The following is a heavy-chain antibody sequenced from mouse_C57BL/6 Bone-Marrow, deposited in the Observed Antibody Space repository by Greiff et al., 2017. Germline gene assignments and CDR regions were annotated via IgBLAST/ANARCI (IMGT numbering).Heavy chain of an antibody. V-gene: IGHV14-4*01. CDR3: TLAIWDDY. J-gene: IGHJ2*01. Sequence: VQLQQSGAELVRPGASVKLSCTASGFNIKDDYMHWVKQRPEQGLEWIGWIDPENGDTEYASKFQGKATITADTSSNTAYLQLSSLTSEDTAVYYCTLAIWDDYWGQGTTLTVSS. CDR2: IDPENGDT. D-gene: IGHD4-1*01. CDR1: GFNIKDDY.